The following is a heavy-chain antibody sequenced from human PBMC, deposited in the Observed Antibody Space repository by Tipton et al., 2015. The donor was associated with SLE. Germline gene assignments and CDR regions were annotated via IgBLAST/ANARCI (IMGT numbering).Heavy chain of an antibody. J-gene: IGHJ3*02. CDR3: AREVNIVDDSDAFDI. CDR1: GGSISRGTYY. CDR2: IYNSGGT. Sequence: TLSLTCIVSGGSISRGTYYWSWIRHHPRKGPEWIGYIYNSGGTYYNPSLKSRVTISIDTSRNQFSLNLNSVTAADTALYYCAREVNIVDDSDAFDIWGQGTMVTVSP. D-gene: IGHD5/OR15-5a*01. V-gene: IGHV4-31*03.